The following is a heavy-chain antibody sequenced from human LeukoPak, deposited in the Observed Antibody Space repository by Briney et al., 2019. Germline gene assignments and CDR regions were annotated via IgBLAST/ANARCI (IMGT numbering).Heavy chain of an antibody. CDR1: GFTFSSYW. V-gene: IGHV3-7*03. CDR2: INQDGSEK. D-gene: IGHD3-22*01. Sequence: GGSLRLSCAASGFTFSSYWMSWVRQAPGKGLERVANINQDGSEKYYVDSVKGRFTISRDNAKNSLYLQMNSLRAEDTAVYYCAKDLPYDSSGYYYQPDAFDIWGQGTMVTVSS. CDR3: AKDLPYDSSGYYYQPDAFDI. J-gene: IGHJ3*02.